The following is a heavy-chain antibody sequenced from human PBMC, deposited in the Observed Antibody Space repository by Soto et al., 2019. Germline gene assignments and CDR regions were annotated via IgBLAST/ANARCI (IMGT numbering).Heavy chain of an antibody. J-gene: IGHJ4*02. CDR3: ARTRARELAYFDY. CDR1: GGSISSSSYY. D-gene: IGHD1-26*01. CDR2: IYYSGST. Sequence: SSETLSLTCTVSGGSISSSSYYWGWIRQPPGKGLEWIGSIYYSGSTYYNPSLKSRVTISVDTSKNQFSLKLSSVTAADTAVYYCARTRARELAYFDYWGQGTLVTVSS. V-gene: IGHV4-39*01.